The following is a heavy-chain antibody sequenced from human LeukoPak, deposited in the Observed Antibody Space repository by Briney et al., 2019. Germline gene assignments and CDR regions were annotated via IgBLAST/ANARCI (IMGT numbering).Heavy chain of an antibody. V-gene: IGHV3-21*04. Sequence: GGSLRLSCAASRFTFSSCSMNWVRQAPGKGLEWVSSISSSSSYIYYADSVKGRFTISRDNAKNSLYLQMNSLRAEDTAVYYCAKAYCSSTSCPHNYWGQGTLVTVSS. CDR1: RFTFSSCS. J-gene: IGHJ4*02. CDR2: ISSSSSYI. D-gene: IGHD2-2*01. CDR3: AKAYCSSTSCPHNY.